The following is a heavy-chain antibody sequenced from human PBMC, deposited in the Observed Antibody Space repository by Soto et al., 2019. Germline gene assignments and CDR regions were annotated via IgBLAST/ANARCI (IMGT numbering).Heavy chain of an antibody. V-gene: IGHV3-21*01. Sequence: SGGSLRVSCVGSGFTFSTYSINWVRQAPGKGLEWVSPISSRSDIYYADSVKGRFTISRDNAKNSVSLQMNSLRAEDTAVYYCAREYTAWPLAYGLDVWGQGTTVTVSS. CDR3: AREYTAWPLAYGLDV. J-gene: IGHJ6*02. CDR1: GFTFSTYS. D-gene: IGHD2-2*02. CDR2: ISSRSDI.